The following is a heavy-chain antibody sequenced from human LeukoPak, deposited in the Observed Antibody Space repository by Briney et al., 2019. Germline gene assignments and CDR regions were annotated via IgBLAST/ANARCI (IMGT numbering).Heavy chain of an antibody. D-gene: IGHD3-9*01. Sequence: SETLSLTCTVSGYSISGGSYWGWIRQPPGKGLEWIGSIHHSGSTYYNPSLKSRVTISVDTSKNQLSLKLSSVTAADTAVYYCARERAYYDILPRWFDPWGQGSLVTVSS. CDR1: GYSISGGSY. CDR2: IHHSGST. J-gene: IGHJ5*02. CDR3: ARERAYYDILPRWFDP. V-gene: IGHV4-38-2*02.